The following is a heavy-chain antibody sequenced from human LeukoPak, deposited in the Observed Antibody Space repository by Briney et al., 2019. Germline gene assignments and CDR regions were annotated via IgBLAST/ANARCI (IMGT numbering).Heavy chain of an antibody. Sequence: GGSLRLSCAASRLTFSDYRMGWVRQAPGRGLEWVSFITSSGTSKYYADSVKGRFTISRDNAKNSLYLQMNSLRAEDTAVYYCAELGITMIGGVWGKGTTVTISS. CDR3: AELGITMIGGV. D-gene: IGHD3-10*02. CDR2: ITSSGTSK. CDR1: RLTFSDYR. J-gene: IGHJ6*04. V-gene: IGHV3-48*03.